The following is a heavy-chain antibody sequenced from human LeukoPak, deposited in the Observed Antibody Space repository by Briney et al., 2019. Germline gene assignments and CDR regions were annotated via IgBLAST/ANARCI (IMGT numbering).Heavy chain of an antibody. CDR2: IIPIFGTA. Sequence: WASVTVSCKASGGTFSSYAISWVRQAPGQGLKWMGGIIPIFGTANYAQKFQGRVTITADESTSTAYMELSSLRSEDTAVYYCARADSSGWYYFDYWGQGTLVTVSS. CDR1: GGTFSSYA. J-gene: IGHJ4*02. D-gene: IGHD6-19*01. CDR3: ARADSSGWYYFDY. V-gene: IGHV1-69*13.